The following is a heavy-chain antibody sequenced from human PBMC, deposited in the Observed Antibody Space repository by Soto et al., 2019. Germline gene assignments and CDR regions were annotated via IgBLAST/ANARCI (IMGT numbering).Heavy chain of an antibody. CDR1: GFTFSNAW. CDR2: IKSKTDGGTT. Sequence: GGSLRLSCAASGFTFSNAWMNWVRQAPGKGLEWVGRIKSKTDGGTTDYAAHVKGRFTISRDDSKDTLYLQMNSLKTEDTAVYYCTKKGPIAVAGHYYYYYGMDVWGQGTTVTVSS. V-gene: IGHV3-15*07. J-gene: IGHJ6*02. D-gene: IGHD6-19*01. CDR3: TKKGPIAVAGHYYYYYGMDV.